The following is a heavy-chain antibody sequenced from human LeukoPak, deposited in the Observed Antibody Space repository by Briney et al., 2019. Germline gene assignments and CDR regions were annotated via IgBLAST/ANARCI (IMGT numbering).Heavy chain of an antibody. Sequence: GGSLRLSCAASGFTFSSYAMSWVRQAPGKGLEWVSAISTSGGNIYYADSVKGRFTVSRDNSKNTLYLQMNSLRAEDTALYCCAKASAGYGNYDYWGQGTLVTVSS. V-gene: IGHV3-23*01. J-gene: IGHJ4*02. CDR1: GFTFSSYA. CDR3: AKASAGYGNYDY. CDR2: ISTSGGNI. D-gene: IGHD5-12*01.